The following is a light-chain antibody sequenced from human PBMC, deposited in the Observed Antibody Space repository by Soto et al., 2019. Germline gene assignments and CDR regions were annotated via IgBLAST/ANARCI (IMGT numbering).Light chain of an antibody. J-gene: IGKJ1*01. V-gene: IGKV3-20*01. CDR2: GAS. CDR3: QQYGSSRGWT. CDR1: QSVSSSY. Sequence: EIVLTQSPGTLSLSPGERATLSCRASQSVSSSYLAWYQQKPGQAPRLLIYGASSRATGIPDRFSGSGSGTDLTITISRLEPEDFAVYYCQQYGSSRGWTFGQGTKVDIK.